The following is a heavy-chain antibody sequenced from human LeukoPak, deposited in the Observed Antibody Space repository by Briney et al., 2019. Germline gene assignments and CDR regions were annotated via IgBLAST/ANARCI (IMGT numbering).Heavy chain of an antibody. D-gene: IGHD2-15*01. Sequence: PGGSLRLSCSASGFTFSTLPMHWVRQAPGKGLEYVSGSSSNGGSTYYADSVKGRFTISRDNAKNSLYLQMNSLRAEDTAVYYCARARSVSGYYYGMDVWGQGTTVTVSS. CDR1: GFTFSTLP. CDR3: ARARSVSGYYYGMDV. V-gene: IGHV3-64*04. J-gene: IGHJ6*02. CDR2: SSSNGGST.